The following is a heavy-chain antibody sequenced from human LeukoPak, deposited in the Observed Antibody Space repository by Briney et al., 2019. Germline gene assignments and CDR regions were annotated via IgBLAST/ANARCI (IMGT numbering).Heavy chain of an antibody. D-gene: IGHD6-13*01. Sequence: GGSLRLSCAASGFTFISYAMSWVRQAPGKGLEWVSAISGSGGSTYYADSVKGRFTISRDNSKNTLYLQMNSLRAEDTAVYYCAKTPGIAAAGTSKFDYWGQGTLVTVSS. J-gene: IGHJ4*02. V-gene: IGHV3-23*01. CDR3: AKTPGIAAAGTSKFDY. CDR1: GFTFISYA. CDR2: ISGSGGST.